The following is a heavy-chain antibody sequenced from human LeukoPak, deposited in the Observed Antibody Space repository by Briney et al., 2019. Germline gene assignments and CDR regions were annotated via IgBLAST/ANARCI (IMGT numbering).Heavy chain of an antibody. V-gene: IGHV3-48*04. D-gene: IGHD3-10*01. J-gene: IGHJ4*02. CDR3: AKIDGDYYGSY. CDR2: ISSSSSTI. CDR1: GFTFSSYS. Sequence: GGSLRLSCAASGFTFSSYSMNWVRQAPGKGLEWVSYISSSSSTIYYADSVKGRFTISRDNAKNSLYLQMNSLRAEDTAVYYCAKIDGDYYGSYWGQGTLVTVSS.